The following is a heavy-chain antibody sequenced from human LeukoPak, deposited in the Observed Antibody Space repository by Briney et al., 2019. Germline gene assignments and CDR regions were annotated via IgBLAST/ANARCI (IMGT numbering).Heavy chain of an antibody. CDR1: GFTSSTNA. CDR3: AKAKYDYGDPVGWFVP. Sequence: GGSLRLSCAASGFTSSTNAMSWVRQAPGKALEWVSGILGSGVATFYAASVKGRFTISRDNSKNTLYLQMDSVRAEDTAVYYCAKAKYDYGDPVGWFVPWGQGTLVTVSS. J-gene: IGHJ5*02. V-gene: IGHV3-23*01. D-gene: IGHD4/OR15-4a*01. CDR2: ILGSGVAT.